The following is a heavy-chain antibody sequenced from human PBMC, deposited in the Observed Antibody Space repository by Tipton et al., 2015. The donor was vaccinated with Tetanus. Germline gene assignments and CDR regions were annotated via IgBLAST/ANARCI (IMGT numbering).Heavy chain of an antibody. V-gene: IGHV4-61*01. J-gene: IGHJ5*02. CDR3: ARGSDIVVVPGVTRADWFDP. D-gene: IGHD2-2*01. CDR2: VDRSGTT. CDR1: GGSVNDGRFY. Sequence: GLVKPSETLSLTCTVSGGSVNDGRFYWTWIRQPPGKGLEWIGRVDRSGTTTYNPSLKGRVTMSLDTSKNQFSLKLTSVTAADTAMYYCARGSDIVVVPGVTRADWFDPWGQGTLVTVSS.